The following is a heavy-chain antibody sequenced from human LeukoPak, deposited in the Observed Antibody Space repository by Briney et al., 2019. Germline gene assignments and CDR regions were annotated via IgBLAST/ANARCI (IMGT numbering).Heavy chain of an antibody. CDR2: ISAYNGNT. CDR1: GYTFTSYA. J-gene: IGHJ4*02. V-gene: IGHV1-18*01. CDR3: ARDFSLSTVVTHYFDY. Sequence: ASVKVSCKASGYTFTSYAMHWVRQAPGQRLEWMGWISAYNGNTNYAQKLQGRVTMTTDTSTSTAYMELRSLRSDDTAVYYCARDFSLSTVVTHYFDYWGQGTLVTVSS. D-gene: IGHD4-23*01.